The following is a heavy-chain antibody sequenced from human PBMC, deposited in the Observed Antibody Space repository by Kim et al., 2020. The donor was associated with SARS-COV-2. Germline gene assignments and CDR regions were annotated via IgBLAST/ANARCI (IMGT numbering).Heavy chain of an antibody. Sequence: ASVKVSCKASGYTFTSYAMHWVRQAPGQRLEWMGWINAGNGNTKYSQKFQGRVTITRYTSASTAYMELSSLRSEDTAVYYCARGFSSYGGNLGDYWGQGTLVTVSS. J-gene: IGHJ4*02. V-gene: IGHV1-3*01. D-gene: IGHD5-12*01. CDR3: ARGFSSYGGNLGDY. CDR1: GYTFTSYA. CDR2: INAGNGNT.